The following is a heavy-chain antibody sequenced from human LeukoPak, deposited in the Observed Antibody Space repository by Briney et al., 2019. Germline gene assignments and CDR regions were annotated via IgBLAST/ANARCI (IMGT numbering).Heavy chain of an antibody. CDR3: ARDRTLGLGYFDWLTFPEGWFDP. V-gene: IGHV1-69*01. J-gene: IGHJ5*02. Sequence: ASVKVSCKASGGTFSSYAISWVRQAPGQGLEWMGGIIPIFGTANYAQKFQGRVTITADESTSTAYMELSSLRSEDTAVYYCARDRTLGLGYFDWLTFPEGWFDPWGQGTLVTVSS. CDR1: GGTFSSYA. CDR2: IIPIFGTA. D-gene: IGHD3-9*01.